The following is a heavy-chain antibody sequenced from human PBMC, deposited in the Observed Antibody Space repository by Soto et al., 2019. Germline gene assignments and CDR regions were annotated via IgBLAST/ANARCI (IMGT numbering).Heavy chain of an antibody. CDR1: GFTFSSYW. CDR2: IAHDGSEK. J-gene: IGHJ6*02. D-gene: IGHD3-22*01. V-gene: IGHV3-7*01. CDR3: ARVVDYCDPYYYYGMDV. Sequence: PGGSLRLSCAVSGFTFSSYWMSWVRQAPGRGLEWVATIAHDGSEKFYVDSVKGRFTISRDNTKNSLYLQMNSLRAEDTAVYYCARVVDYCDPYYYYGMDVWGQGTTVTVSS.